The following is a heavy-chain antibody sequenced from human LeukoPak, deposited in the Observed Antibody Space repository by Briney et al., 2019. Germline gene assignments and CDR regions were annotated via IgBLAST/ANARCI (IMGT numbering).Heavy chain of an antibody. V-gene: IGHV1-24*01. CDR2: FDPEDGET. J-gene: IGHJ4*02. CDR3: ATDLLVTTGYYFNY. CDR1: GYTLTELS. D-gene: IGHD4-17*01. Sequence: GASVKVSCKVSGYTLTELSMHWVRQAPGKGLEWMGGFDPEDGETIYAQKFQGRVTMTEDTSTDTAHMELSSLRSEDTAVYYCATDLLVTTGYYFNYWGQGTLVTVSS.